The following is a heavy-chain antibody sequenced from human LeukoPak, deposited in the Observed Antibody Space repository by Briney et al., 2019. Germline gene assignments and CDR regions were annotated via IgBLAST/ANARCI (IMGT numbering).Heavy chain of an antibody. CDR3: ATNLLYDSSGYPFDY. CDR2: IIPILGIA. J-gene: IGHJ4*02. V-gene: IGHV1-69*02. CDR1: GGTFSSYT. D-gene: IGHD3-22*01. Sequence: GASVKVSCKASGGTFSSYTISWVRQAPGQGLEWKGRIIPILGIANYAQKFQGRVTITADKSTSTAYMELSSLRSEDTAVYYCATNLLYDSSGYPFDYWGQGTLVTVSS.